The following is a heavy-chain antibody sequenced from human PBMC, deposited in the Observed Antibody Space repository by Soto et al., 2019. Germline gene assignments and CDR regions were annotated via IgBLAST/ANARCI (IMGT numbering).Heavy chain of an antibody. CDR3: ARDPKTSGGQHWAFNYFDS. D-gene: IGHD7-27*01. J-gene: IGHJ4*02. CDR1: GFSFSISP. V-gene: IGHV3-30-3*01. CDR2: ISYDGTNK. Sequence: GGSLRLCCAASGFSFSISPMHWVRQAPGKGPEWVALISYDGTNKFYADSVKGRFTISRDNSKSTLYLQVDSLRPEDAAVYYCARDPKTSGGQHWAFNYFDSWGQGTLVTVSS.